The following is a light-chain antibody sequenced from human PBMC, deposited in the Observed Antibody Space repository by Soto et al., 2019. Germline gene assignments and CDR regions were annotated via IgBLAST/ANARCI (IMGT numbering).Light chain of an antibody. CDR1: QSMSTY. Sequence: DIQMTQSPSSLSASVGDRVTITCRASQSMSTYLNWYQQKPGKAPNLLIYAASSLQSGVPSRFSGSGSGTDFTLTISSLQPEDSATYYCQQSYGTPNTFGQGTKLEIK. J-gene: IGKJ2*01. V-gene: IGKV1-39*01. CDR3: QQSYGTPNT. CDR2: AAS.